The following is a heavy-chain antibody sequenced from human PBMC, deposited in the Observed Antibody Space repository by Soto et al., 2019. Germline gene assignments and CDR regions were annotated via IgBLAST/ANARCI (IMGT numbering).Heavy chain of an antibody. CDR1: GFTFSSYA. D-gene: IGHD2-15*01. Sequence: PGGSLRLSCAASGFTFSSYAMHWVRQAPGKGLEWVAVISYDGSNKYYADSVKGRFTISRDNSKNTLYLQMNSLRAEDTAVYYCARGDRRGPASVDVWGQGTTVTVSS. CDR2: ISYDGSNK. V-gene: IGHV3-30-3*01. CDR3: ARGDRRGPASVDV. J-gene: IGHJ6*02.